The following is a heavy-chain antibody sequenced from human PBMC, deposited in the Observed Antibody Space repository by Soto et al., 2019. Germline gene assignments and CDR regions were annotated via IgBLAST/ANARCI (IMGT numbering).Heavy chain of an antibody. CDR2: IYHSGST. Sequence: PSETLSLTCAVSGGSISSSNWWSWVRQPPGKGLEWIGEIYHSGSTNYNPSLKSRVTISVDKSKNQFSLKLSSVTAADTAVYYCARDTDYVWGSYRYTGWYFDLWGRGTLVTVSS. CDR3: ARDTDYVWGSYRYTGWYFDL. V-gene: IGHV4-4*02. J-gene: IGHJ2*01. CDR1: GGSISSSNW. D-gene: IGHD3-16*02.